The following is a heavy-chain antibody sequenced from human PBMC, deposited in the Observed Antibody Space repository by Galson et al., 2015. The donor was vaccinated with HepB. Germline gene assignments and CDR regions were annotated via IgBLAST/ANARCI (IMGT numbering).Heavy chain of an antibody. V-gene: IGHV3-7*03. Sequence: SLRLSCAASGFTFSNYWMIWVRQAPGKGLEWVANIKQDGSEKYYVDSVKGRFTISRDNAKNSLYLQMNSLRAEDTAVYYCARVKAARMYEAYYYYYYYMDVWGKGTTVTVSS. CDR3: ARVKAARMYEAYYYYYYYMDV. D-gene: IGHD6-6*01. J-gene: IGHJ6*03. CDR2: IKQDGSEK. CDR1: GFTFSNYW.